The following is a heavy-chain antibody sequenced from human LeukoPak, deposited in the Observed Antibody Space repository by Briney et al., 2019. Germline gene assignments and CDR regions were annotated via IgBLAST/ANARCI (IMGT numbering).Heavy chain of an antibody. CDR2: ISGSGVST. CDR1: GFTFSTYA. V-gene: IGHV3-23*01. CDR3: AKEYSSSLYYFDY. D-gene: IGHD6-6*01. J-gene: IGHJ4*02. Sequence: PGGSLRLSCAASGFTFSTYAMSWVRQAPGKGLEWVSAISGSGVSTYYADSVKGRFTISRDTSKSTLYLQMNSLRAEDTAVYYCAKEYSSSLYYFDYWGQGTLVTVSS.